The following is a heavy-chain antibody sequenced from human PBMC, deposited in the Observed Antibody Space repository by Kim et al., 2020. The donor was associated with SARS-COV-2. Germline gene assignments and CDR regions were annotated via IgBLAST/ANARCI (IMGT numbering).Heavy chain of an antibody. CDR1: GFTFDDYA. CDR2: ISWNSGSI. V-gene: IGHV3-9*01. Sequence: GGSLRLSCAASGFTFDDYAMHWVRQAPGKGLEWVSGISWNSGSIGYADSVKGRFTISRDNAKNSLYLQMNSLRAEDTALYYCAKAYCSSTSCYIDYWGQG. CDR3: AKAYCSSTSCYIDY. D-gene: IGHD2-2*02. J-gene: IGHJ4*02.